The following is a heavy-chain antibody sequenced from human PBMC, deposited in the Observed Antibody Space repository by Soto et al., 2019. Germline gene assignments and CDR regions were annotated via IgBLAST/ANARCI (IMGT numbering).Heavy chain of an antibody. J-gene: IGHJ5*02. V-gene: IGHV4-34*01. CDR2: INHSGST. D-gene: IGHD2-15*01. Sequence: PSETLSLTCAVYGGSFSGYYWSWIRQPPGKGLGWIGEINHSGSTNYNPPLKSRVTISVDTSKNQFSLKLSSVTAADTAVYYCARGGGWFDPWGQGTLVTVSS. CDR1: GGSFSGYY. CDR3: ARGGGWFDP.